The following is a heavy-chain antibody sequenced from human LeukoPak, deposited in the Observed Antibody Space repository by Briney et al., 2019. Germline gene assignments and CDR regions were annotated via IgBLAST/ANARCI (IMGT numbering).Heavy chain of an antibody. CDR3: AREDDDWGPNIFAV. CDR1: GFTFSSYS. J-gene: IGHJ3*01. Sequence: PGGSLRLSSAASGFTFSSYSMNWVRQAPGKGLECVSYINSGSSYMYYPDSVKGRFTISRDNAKNSLYLQMDRLRDEDTAVYYCAREDDDWGPNIFAVWGQGTVVTVSS. D-gene: IGHD7-27*01. V-gene: IGHV3-48*02. CDR2: INSGSSYM.